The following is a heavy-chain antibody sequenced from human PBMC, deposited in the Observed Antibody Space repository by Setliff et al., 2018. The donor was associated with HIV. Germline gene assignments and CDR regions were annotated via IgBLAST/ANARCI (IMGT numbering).Heavy chain of an antibody. Sequence: SETLSLTCTVHGGSISSHYWSWIRQPPGKGLEWIGSIYYSGSTNYNPSLKSRVTISVDTSKNQFSLRLSSVTAADTAVYYCARDVQWLEYYFDYWGQGTLVTVSS. CDR3: ARDVQWLEYYFDY. J-gene: IGHJ4*02. V-gene: IGHV4-59*11. D-gene: IGHD6-19*01. CDR1: GGSISSHY. CDR2: IYYSGST.